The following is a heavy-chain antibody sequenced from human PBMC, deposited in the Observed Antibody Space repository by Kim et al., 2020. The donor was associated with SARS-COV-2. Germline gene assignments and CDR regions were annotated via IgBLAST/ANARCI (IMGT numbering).Heavy chain of an antibody. CDR2: ISYDGSNK. Sequence: GGSLRLSCAASGFTFSSYAMHWVRQAPGKGLEWVAVISYDGSNKYYADSVKGRFTISRDNSKNTLYLQMNSLRAEDTAVYYCARDPYYYDSSGYDWWGQGTLVTVSS. D-gene: IGHD3-22*01. V-gene: IGHV3-30*04. CDR1: GFTFSSYA. CDR3: ARDPYYYDSSGYDW. J-gene: IGHJ4*02.